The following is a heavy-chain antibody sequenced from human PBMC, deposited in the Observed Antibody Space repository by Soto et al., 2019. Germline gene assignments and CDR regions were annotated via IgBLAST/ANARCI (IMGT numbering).Heavy chain of an antibody. CDR1: GGSISSGGYS. CDR2: IYHSGST. CDR3: AAGGGLPRYY. D-gene: IGHD5-12*01. J-gene: IGHJ4*02. V-gene: IGHV4-30-2*01. Sequence: QLQLQESGSGLVKPSQTLSLTCAVSGGSISSGGYSWSWIRQPPGKGLEWIGYIYHSGSTYYNPCLNSRVTTSVERSKNQLSLKLSSVTAADTAVYYCAAGGGLPRYYWGQGTLVTVSS.